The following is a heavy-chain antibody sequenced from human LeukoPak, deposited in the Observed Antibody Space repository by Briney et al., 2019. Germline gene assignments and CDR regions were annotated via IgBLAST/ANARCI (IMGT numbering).Heavy chain of an antibody. J-gene: IGHJ4*02. Sequence: ASVKVSCKASGYTFTSYAMHWVRQAPGQRLEWMGWINAGNGNTKYSQKFQGRVTITRDTSASTAYMELSSLRSEDTAVYYCARARRTYYDILTGYPSEDYWGQGTLVTVSS. CDR3: ARARRTYYDILTGYPSEDY. D-gene: IGHD3-9*01. CDR2: INAGNGNT. CDR1: GYTFTSYA. V-gene: IGHV1-3*01.